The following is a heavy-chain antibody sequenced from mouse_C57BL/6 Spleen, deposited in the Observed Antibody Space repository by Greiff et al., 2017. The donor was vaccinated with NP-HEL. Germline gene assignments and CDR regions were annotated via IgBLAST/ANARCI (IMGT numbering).Heavy chain of an antibody. J-gene: IGHJ4*01. CDR2: IYPSDSET. Sequence: VQLQQPGAELVRPGSSVKLSCKASGYTFTSYWMDWVKQRPGQGLEWIGNIYPSDSETHYNQKFKDKATLTVDKSSSTAYMQLSSLTSEDSAVYYCAREGLRPYATDYWGQGTSVTVSS. D-gene: IGHD2-4*01. CDR1: GYTFTSYW. CDR3: AREGLRPYATDY. V-gene: IGHV1-61*01.